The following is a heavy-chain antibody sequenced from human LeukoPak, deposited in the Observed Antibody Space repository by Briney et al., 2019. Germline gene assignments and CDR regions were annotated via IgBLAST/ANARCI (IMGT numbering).Heavy chain of an antibody. J-gene: IGHJ4*02. CDR2: IYSDDST. V-gene: IGHV3-66*01. D-gene: IGHD2-15*01. Sequence: PGTSLRLSCAASGFTFTSYGMHWVRQAPGKGLEWVSVIYSDDSTYYADSVKGRFTISRDNSKNTLYLQMNSLRAEDTAVYYCARVQGSGLLRWYWGQGTLVTVSS. CDR1: GFTFTSYG. CDR3: ARVQGSGLLRWY.